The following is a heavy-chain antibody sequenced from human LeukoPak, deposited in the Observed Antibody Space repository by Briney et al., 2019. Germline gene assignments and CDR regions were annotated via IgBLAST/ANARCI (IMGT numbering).Heavy chain of an antibody. CDR2: ISSSSTI. D-gene: IGHD3/OR15-3a*01. CDR1: GFTFSSYS. V-gene: IGHV3-48*04. Sequence: GGSLRLSCAASGFTFSSYSMNWVRQAPGKGLEWVSYISSSSTIYYADSVKGRFTISRDNAKNSLYLQMNSLRAEDTAVYYCATGLKPKGKWDYWGQGTLVTVSS. J-gene: IGHJ4*02. CDR3: ATGLKPKGKWDY.